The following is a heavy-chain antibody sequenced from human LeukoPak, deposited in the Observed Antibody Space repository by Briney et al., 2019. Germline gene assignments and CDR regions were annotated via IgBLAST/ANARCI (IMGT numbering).Heavy chain of an antibody. D-gene: IGHD2-15*01. J-gene: IGHJ6*02. CDR2: IIPILGIA. Sequence: ASVKVSCKASGGTFSSYAISWVRQAPGQGLEWMGRIIPILGIANYAQKFQGRVTITADKSTSTAYMELSSLRSEDTAVYYCARDQNDCSGGRCYSYYYGMDVWGQGTTVTVSS. CDR3: ARDQNDCSGGRCYSYYYGMDV. V-gene: IGHV1-69*04. CDR1: GGTFSSYA.